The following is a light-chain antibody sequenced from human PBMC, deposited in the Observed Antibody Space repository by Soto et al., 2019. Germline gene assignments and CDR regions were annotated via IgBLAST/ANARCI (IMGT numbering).Light chain of an antibody. CDR1: QSIANS. V-gene: IGKV3-20*01. J-gene: IGKJ1*01. CDR3: QQYGCSPRT. Sequence: EIVLTQSPGTLSLSPGERASLSCRASQSIANSLAWYQQKPGHAPRLLIFGASNKATGIPDRFSGSGSGTDFTLTISRLEPEDFAVYHCQQYGCSPRTFGQGIKVERK. CDR2: GAS.